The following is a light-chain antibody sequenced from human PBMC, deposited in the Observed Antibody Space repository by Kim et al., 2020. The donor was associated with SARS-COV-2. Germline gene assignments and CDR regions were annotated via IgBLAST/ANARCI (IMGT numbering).Light chain of an antibody. Sequence: ELTQPPSASGTPGQRVTISCSGSSSNIGSNTVYWYQQLPGTAPKLLIYSNNQRPSGVPDRFSGSKSGTSASLAISGLQSEDEADYYCAAWDDSLNGVVFGGGTQLTVL. CDR3: AAWDDSLNGVV. CDR2: SNN. V-gene: IGLV1-44*01. J-gene: IGLJ2*01. CDR1: SSNIGSNT.